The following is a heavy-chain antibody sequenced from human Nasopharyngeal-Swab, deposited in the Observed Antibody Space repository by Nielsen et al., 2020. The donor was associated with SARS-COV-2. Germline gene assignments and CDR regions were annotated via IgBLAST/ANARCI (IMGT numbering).Heavy chain of an antibody. Sequence: GESLKISCAASGFTLSNYWIHWVRQTPGKGLLWVSCINTDASRTSYADSVKGRFTISRDNAKNTVYLQMNSLRGEDTAVYYCTRVDVHDAFDMWGQGTMVTVSS. CDR1: GFTLSNYW. CDR3: TRVDVHDAFDM. D-gene: IGHD3-16*01. J-gene: IGHJ3*02. CDR2: INTDASRT. V-gene: IGHV3-74*01.